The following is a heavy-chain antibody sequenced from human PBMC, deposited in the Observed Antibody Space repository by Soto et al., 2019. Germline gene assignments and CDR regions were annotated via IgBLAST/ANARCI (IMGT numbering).Heavy chain of an antibody. J-gene: IGHJ4*02. CDR2: IYYSGST. D-gene: IGHD3-10*01. Sequence: PSETLSLTCTVSGGSISSYYWSWIRQPPGKGLEWIGYIYYSGSTNYNPSLKSRVTISVDTSKNRFSLKLSSVTAADTAVYYCARGIYSYGSGFDYWGQGTLVTVSS. CDR3: ARGIYSYGSGFDY. V-gene: IGHV4-59*01. CDR1: GGSISSYY.